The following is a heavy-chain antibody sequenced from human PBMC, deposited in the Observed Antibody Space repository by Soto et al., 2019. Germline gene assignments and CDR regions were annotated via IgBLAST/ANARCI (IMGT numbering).Heavy chain of an antibody. CDR1: GFSLSTSGVG. Sequence: QITLKESGPTLVKPTQTLTLTCTFSGFSLSTSGVGVGWIRQPPGKALEWPALIYWDDDKRYSPSLKSRLTITKDTSKNQVVLTMTNMDPVDTATYYCAHRQAITMVRGVTIENDAFDIWGQGTMVTVSS. D-gene: IGHD3-10*01. CDR3: AHRQAITMVRGVTIENDAFDI. J-gene: IGHJ3*02. CDR2: IYWDDDK. V-gene: IGHV2-5*02.